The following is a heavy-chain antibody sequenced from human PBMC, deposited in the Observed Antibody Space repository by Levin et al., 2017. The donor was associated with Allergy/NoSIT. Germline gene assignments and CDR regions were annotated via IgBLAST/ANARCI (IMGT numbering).Heavy chain of an antibody. CDR2: ISAYNANT. Sequence: ASVKVSCKASGYTFISYGISWVRQAPGQGLEWMGWISAYNANTNYAQMFQGRVTMTTDTSTSTAYMELRSLRSDDTAVYYCAGASYGFWSGYTIDYWGQGTLVTVSS. D-gene: IGHD3-3*01. J-gene: IGHJ4*02. CDR1: GYTFISYG. CDR3: AGASYGFWSGYTIDY. V-gene: IGHV1-18*01.